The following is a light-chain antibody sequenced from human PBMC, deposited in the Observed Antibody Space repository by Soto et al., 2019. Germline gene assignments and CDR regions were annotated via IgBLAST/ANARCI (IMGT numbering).Light chain of an antibody. V-gene: IGLV2-11*01. J-gene: IGLJ1*01. CDR1: SSDVGGYNY. CDR3: SSYAGDNIFL. CDR2: DVS. Sequence: QSALTQPRSVSGSPGQSVTISCTGTSSDVGGYNYVSWYQQHPGKAPKLKIYDVSKRPSGVPDRFSGSKSGNTASLTISGLQAEDEANYYCSSYAGDNIFLFGTGTKVNVL.